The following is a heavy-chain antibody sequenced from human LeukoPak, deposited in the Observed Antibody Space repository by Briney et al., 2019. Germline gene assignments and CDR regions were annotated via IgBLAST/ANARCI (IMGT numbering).Heavy chain of an antibody. CDR1: GFSFISYG. CDR3: AKDLEGAAAGLDY. D-gene: IGHD6-13*01. CDR2: ISDDGRRK. V-gene: IGHV3-30*18. J-gene: IGHJ4*02. Sequence: PGGSLRLSCAASGFSFISYGMHWVRQAPGKGLEWVGVISDDGRRKDYADSVKGRFTISRDNGKNSLYLQMNSLRAEDTALYYCAKDLEGAAAGLDYWGQGSLVTVPS.